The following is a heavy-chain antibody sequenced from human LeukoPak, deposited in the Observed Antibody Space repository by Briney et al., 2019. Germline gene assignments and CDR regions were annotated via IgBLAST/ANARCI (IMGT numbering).Heavy chain of an antibody. CDR3: VKIGGSGYYPDI. CDR1: GFTFNNYA. V-gene: IGHV3-23*01. J-gene: IGHJ3*02. D-gene: IGHD3-22*01. Sequence: GGSLRLSCAASGFTFNNYAMSWVRQAPGKGLEWVSAISARGDSTYSADSVKGRFTISRDNSKNMLYVQMNSLRAEDTAVYYCVKIGGSGYYPDIWGQGTMVTVSS. CDR2: ISARGDST.